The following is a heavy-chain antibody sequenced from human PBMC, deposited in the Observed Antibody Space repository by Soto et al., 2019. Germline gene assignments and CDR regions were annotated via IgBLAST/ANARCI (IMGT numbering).Heavy chain of an antibody. CDR3: ARFTYYYDSSGYPTFDY. CDR1: GGSISSSNW. V-gene: IGHV4-4*02. D-gene: IGHD3-22*01. Sequence: PSETLSLTCAVSGGSISSSNWWSWVRQPPGKGLEWIGEIYHSGSTNYNPSLKSRVTISVDKSKNQFSLKLSSVTAADTAVYYCARFTYYYDSSGYPTFDYWGQGTLVTVSS. J-gene: IGHJ4*02. CDR2: IYHSGST.